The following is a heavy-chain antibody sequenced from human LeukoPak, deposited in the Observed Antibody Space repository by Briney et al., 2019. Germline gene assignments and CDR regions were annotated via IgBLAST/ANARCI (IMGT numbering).Heavy chain of an antibody. CDR2: ISSTSNYI. CDR1: GFTFSSFS. D-gene: IGHD6-13*01. V-gene: IGHV3-21*01. CDR3: ARDLSGYSST. J-gene: IGHJ5*02. Sequence: PGGSLRLFCAASGFTFSSFSMNWVRQAPGKGLEWVSSISSTSNYIFYADSVKGRFTVSRDNAKNSLYLQMNSLRAEDTAVYYCARDLSGYSSTWGQGTLVTVSS.